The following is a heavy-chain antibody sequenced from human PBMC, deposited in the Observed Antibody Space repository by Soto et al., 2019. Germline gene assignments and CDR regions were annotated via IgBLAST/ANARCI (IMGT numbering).Heavy chain of an antibody. D-gene: IGHD3-22*01. CDR2: ISFDGSSK. CDR1: GFTFSDSG. V-gene: IGHV3-30*18. CDR3: AKVTGYLKWLLGDHFDF. J-gene: IGHJ4*02. Sequence: QVQLMESGGGVVQPGRSLRLSCAASGFTFSDSGMHWVRQAPGKGLEWVALISFDGSSKYFSDSVKGRFTISRDNSKKALYRQLTVLRAEVTAVYYCAKVTGYLKWLLGDHFDFWGLGTLVAVSS.